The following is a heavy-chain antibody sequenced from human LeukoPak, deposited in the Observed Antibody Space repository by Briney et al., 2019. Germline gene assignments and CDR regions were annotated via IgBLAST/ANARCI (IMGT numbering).Heavy chain of an antibody. CDR1: GFTFSDYY. J-gene: IGHJ5*02. CDR2: ISSSGSTI. V-gene: IGHV3-11*01. Sequence: GGSLRLSCAASGFTFSDYYMSWIRQAPGKGLEWVSYISSSGSTIYYADSVKGRFTISRDNAKNSLYLQTNSLRAEDTAVYYCARDVGTTAGSYYDLNWFDPWGQGTLVTVSS. CDR3: ARDVGTTAGSYYDLNWFDP. D-gene: IGHD3-10*01.